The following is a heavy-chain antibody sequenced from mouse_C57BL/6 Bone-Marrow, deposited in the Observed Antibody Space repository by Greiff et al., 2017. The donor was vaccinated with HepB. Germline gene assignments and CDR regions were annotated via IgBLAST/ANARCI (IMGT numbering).Heavy chain of an antibody. D-gene: IGHD3-3*01. J-gene: IGHJ2*01. CDR2: IYPGDGDT. Sequence: QVQLKESGPELVKPGASVKISCKASGYAFSSSWMNWVKQRPGKGLEWIGRIYPGDGDTNYNGKFKGKATLTADKSSSTAYMQLSSLTSEDAAVYFCARKGGTWGQGTTLTVSS. CDR3: ARKGGT. CDR1: GYAFSSSW. V-gene: IGHV1-82*01.